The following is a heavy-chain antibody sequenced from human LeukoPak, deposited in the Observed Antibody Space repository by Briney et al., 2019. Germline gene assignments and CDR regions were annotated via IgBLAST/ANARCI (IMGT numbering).Heavy chain of an antibody. J-gene: IGHJ4*01. Sequence: SQTLSLTCAISGDSVSSNNAACNWIRQSSSRVLEWLGRTYHRSTWYDDYVVSVRSRLTITPDISKNQVSLQLNSVTPEDTAVYYCTREVAXTGGFDYWGXGXXVXVSS. D-gene: IGHD2-8*02. CDR2: TYHRSTWYD. V-gene: IGHV6-1*01. CDR1: GDSVSSNNAA. CDR3: TREVAXTGGFDY.